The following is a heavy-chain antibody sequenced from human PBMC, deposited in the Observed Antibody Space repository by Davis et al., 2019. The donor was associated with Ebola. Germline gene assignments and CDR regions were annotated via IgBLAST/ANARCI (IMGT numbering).Heavy chain of an antibody. D-gene: IGHD3-3*01. CDR3: ARHDYDFWSGYTENWFDP. CDR2: IYYSGST. J-gene: IGHJ5*02. Sequence: MPSETLSLTCTVSGGSISRYYWSWIRQPPGKGLEWIGYIYYSGSTNYNPSLKSRVTISVDTSKNQFSLKLSSVTAADTAVYHCARHDYDFWSGYTENWFDPWGQGTLVTVSS. V-gene: IGHV4-59*08. CDR1: GGSISRYY.